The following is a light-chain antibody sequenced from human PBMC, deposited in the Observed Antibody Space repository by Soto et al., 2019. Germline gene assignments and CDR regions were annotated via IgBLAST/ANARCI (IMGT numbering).Light chain of an antibody. CDR2: RNN. CDR1: SSDIGSNH. Sequence: QPVLTQPPSASGTPGQRVTISCSGSSSDIGSNHVFWYQQLPGTAPKLLIYRNNQRPSGVPDRFSGSKSGTSASLAISGLRSEDEADYYCAVWDDNLSVYVVFGGGTKLTVL. CDR3: AVWDDNLSVYVV. J-gene: IGLJ2*01. V-gene: IGLV1-47*01.